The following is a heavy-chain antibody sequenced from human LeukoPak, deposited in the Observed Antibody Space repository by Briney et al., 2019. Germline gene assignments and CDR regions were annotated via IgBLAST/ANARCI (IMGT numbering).Heavy chain of an antibody. CDR2: IYYSGST. V-gene: IGHV4-59*01. CDR3: ARGKLGYCSGGSCYFDY. D-gene: IGHD2-15*01. Sequence: SETLSLTCTVSGGSISSYYWSWIRQPPGKGLERIGYIYYSGSTNYNPSLKSRVTISVDTSKNQFSLKLSSVTAADTAVYYCARGKLGYCSGGSCYFDYWGQGTLVTVSS. J-gene: IGHJ4*02. CDR1: GGSISSYY.